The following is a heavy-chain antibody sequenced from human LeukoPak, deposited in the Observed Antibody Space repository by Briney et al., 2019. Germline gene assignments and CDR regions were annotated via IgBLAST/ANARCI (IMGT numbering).Heavy chain of an antibody. J-gene: IGHJ6*03. Sequence: GASVKVSCKASGGTFSSYAISWVRQAPGQGLEWMGGIIPIFGTANYAQKFQGRVTITTDESTSTAYMELSSLRSEDTAVYYCARAQPGGYSYGHYYYYYMDVWGKGTTVTVSS. CDR2: IIPIFGTA. CDR1: GGTFSSYA. D-gene: IGHD5-18*01. V-gene: IGHV1-69*05. CDR3: ARAQPGGYSYGHYYYYYMDV.